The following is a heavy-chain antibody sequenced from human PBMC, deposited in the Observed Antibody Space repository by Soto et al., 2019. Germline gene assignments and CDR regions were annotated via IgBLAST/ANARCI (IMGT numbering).Heavy chain of an antibody. D-gene: IGHD5-12*01. V-gene: IGHV1-69*02. CDR1: GGTFSSYP. CDR2: IIPLLGIA. J-gene: IGHJ4*02. Sequence: QVQLVQSGAEVKKPGSSVKVSCKASGGTFSSYPISWVRQAPGHGLEWMGSIIPLLGIANYAQKFQGRVKVTADKSTSTAYMELSSLRSEDTAVYYCARDSGYDPSIEDWGQGTLVTVSS. CDR3: ARDSGYDPSIED.